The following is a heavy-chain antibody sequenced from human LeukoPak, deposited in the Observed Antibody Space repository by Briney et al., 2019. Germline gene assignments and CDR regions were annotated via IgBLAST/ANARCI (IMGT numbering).Heavy chain of an antibody. J-gene: IGHJ5*02. CDR1: GGSISSYY. CDR2: IYYSGST. Sequence: ASETLSLTCIVSGGSISSYYWSWIRQPPGKGLEWIGYIYYSGSTNYNPSLKSRVTISVDTSKNQFSLKLSSVTAADTAVYYCARRKRLYSSGWSGANWFDPWGQGTLVTVSS. CDR3: ARRKRLYSSGWSGANWFDP. V-gene: IGHV4-59*12. D-gene: IGHD6-19*01.